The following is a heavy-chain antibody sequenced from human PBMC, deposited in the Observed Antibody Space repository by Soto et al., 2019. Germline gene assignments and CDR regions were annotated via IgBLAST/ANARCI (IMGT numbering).Heavy chain of an antibody. J-gene: IGHJ5*02. V-gene: IGHV1-3*01. CDR3: ARDLTGTGWFDP. Sequence: ASVKVSCKASGYTFTSYAMHWVRQAPGQRLEWMGWINAGNGNTKYSQKFQGRVTITRDTSASTAYMELSSLRSEDTAVYYCARDLTGTGWFDPWGQGTLVTVSP. D-gene: IGHD1-20*01. CDR1: GYTFTSYA. CDR2: INAGNGNT.